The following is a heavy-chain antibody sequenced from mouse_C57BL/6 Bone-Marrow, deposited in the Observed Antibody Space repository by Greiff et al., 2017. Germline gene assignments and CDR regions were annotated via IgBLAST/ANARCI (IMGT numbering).Heavy chain of an antibody. CDR2: IYPGSGST. V-gene: IGHV1-55*01. Sequence: VQLQQPGAELVKPGASVKMSCTASGYTFTSYWITWVKQRPGQGLEWIGDIYPGSGSTNYNEQFKSKATLTVDTSSSTAYMQLSSLTSEDSAVYYCARGATALYYCAMDYWGQGTSVTVSS. CDR3: ARGATALYYCAMDY. CDR1: GYTFTSYW. J-gene: IGHJ4*01. D-gene: IGHD3-1*01.